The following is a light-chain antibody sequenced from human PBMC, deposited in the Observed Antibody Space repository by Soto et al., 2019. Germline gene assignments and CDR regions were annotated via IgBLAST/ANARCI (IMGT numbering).Light chain of an antibody. Sequence: AIRMTQSPSSFSASTGDRVTITCRASQGISSYLAWYQQKPGKAPKLLLYAASTLQSGVPSRFSGSGSGTDFTLTISCLQSEDFATYYCQQYYSYPHTCGQGTKVEIK. V-gene: IGKV1-8*01. CDR2: AAS. CDR3: QQYYSYPHT. J-gene: IGKJ1*01. CDR1: QGISSY.